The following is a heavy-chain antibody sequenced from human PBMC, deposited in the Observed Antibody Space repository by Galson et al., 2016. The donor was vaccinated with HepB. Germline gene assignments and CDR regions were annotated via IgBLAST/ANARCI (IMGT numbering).Heavy chain of an antibody. Sequence: SLRLSCAASGFTFSSCSMNWVRQAPGKGLEWVSYISSSSSTIYYADSVKGRFTISRDNAKNSLYLQMNSLRAEDTAVYYCATRDPMAHTQYHYYGMDVWGQGTTVTVSS. D-gene: IGHD2-21*01. V-gene: IGHV3-48*04. CDR1: GFTFSSCS. CDR2: ISSSSSTI. J-gene: IGHJ6*02. CDR3: ATRDPMAHTQYHYYGMDV.